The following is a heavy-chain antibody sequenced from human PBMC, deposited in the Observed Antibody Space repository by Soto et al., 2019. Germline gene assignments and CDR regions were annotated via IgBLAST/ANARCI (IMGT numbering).Heavy chain of an antibody. Sequence: EVQLLESGGGLVQPGGSLRLSCAASGFTISSNAMYWVRQAPGKGLEWVSAISDRGDTTHYADSVKGRFTISRDTYKNPLYLQLNALRADDTAVYYCAKDKPGTTSFDYWGQGTLVTVSS. CDR2: ISDRGDTT. CDR3: AKDKPGTTSFDY. D-gene: IGHD1-1*01. J-gene: IGHJ4*02. V-gene: IGHV3-23*01. CDR1: GFTISSNA.